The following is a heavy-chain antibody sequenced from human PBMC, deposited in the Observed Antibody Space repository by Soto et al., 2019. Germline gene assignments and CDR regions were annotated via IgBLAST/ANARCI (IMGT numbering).Heavy chain of an antibody. Sequence: ASVKVSYKASGYTFTSYGISWVRQAPGQGLEWMGWISAYNGNTNYAQKLQGRVTMTTDTSTSTAYMELRSLRSDDTAVYYCVLVYDFWSGYYIPNYWGQGTLVPVSS. CDR2: ISAYNGNT. V-gene: IGHV1-18*01. CDR3: VLVYDFWSGYYIPNY. CDR1: GYTFTSYG. D-gene: IGHD3-3*01. J-gene: IGHJ4*02.